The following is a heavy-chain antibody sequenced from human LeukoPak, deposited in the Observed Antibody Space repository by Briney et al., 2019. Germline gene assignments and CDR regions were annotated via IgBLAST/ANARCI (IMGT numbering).Heavy chain of an antibody. V-gene: IGHV3-23*01. CDR3: AKDQGVLRFLEWLWVY. Sequence: XXRQAPGXXXXXXSAISGSGGSTYYADSVKGRFTISRANSKNTLYLQMNSLRAEDTAVYYCAKDQGVLRFLEWLWVYWGQGTLVTVSS. D-gene: IGHD3-3*01. J-gene: IGHJ4*02. CDR2: ISGSGGST.